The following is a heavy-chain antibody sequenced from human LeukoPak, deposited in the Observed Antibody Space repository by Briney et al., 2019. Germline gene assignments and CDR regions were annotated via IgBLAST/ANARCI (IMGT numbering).Heavy chain of an antibody. CDR3: AREDGDAFDI. V-gene: IGHV3-48*03. CDR1: GFTFRIYG. CDR2: IGSSGGSR. J-gene: IGHJ3*02. D-gene: IGHD5-24*01. Sequence: GSLRPSCLASGFTFRIYGMRWVRRAPGKGREWVSYIGSSGGSRYYADSVKGRFTSSRDNAKNSLYLQMNSLRVEDTAVYYCAREDGDAFDIWGQGTVVSVSS.